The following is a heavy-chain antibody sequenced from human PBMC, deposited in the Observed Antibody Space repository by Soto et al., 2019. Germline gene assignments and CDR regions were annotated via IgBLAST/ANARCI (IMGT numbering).Heavy chain of an antibody. Sequence: QVQLVQSGAEVKKPGSSVKVSCKASGGTFSSYAISWVRQAPGQGLEWMGGIIPIFGTANYAQKFQGRVTITADESTSTAYMELSSLRSEDTAVYYCASSRSSSWQDRYYYGMDVWGQGTTVTVSS. CDR3: ASSRSSSWQDRYYYGMDV. V-gene: IGHV1-69*01. D-gene: IGHD6-13*01. CDR2: IIPIFGTA. CDR1: GGTFSSYA. J-gene: IGHJ6*02.